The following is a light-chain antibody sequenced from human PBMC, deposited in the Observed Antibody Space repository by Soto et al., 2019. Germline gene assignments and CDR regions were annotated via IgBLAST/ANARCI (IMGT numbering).Light chain of an antibody. CDR1: QSVSSN. J-gene: IGKJ1*01. V-gene: IGKV3-15*01. CDR3: QQYNNWPWWT. Sequence: EIVMTQSSATLSVSPGERATLSCRASQSVSSNLAWYQQKPGQAPRLLIYGASTRATGIPARFSGSGSGTEFTLTISSLQSEDFAVYYCQQYNNWPWWTFGQGTKVEIK. CDR2: GAS.